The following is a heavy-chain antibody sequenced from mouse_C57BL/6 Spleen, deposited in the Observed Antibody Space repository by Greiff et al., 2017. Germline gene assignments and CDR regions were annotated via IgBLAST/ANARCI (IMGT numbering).Heavy chain of an antibody. D-gene: IGHD3-2*02. Sequence: DVQLVESGGGLVKPGGSLKLSCAASGFTFSDYGMHWVRQAPEKGLEWVAYISSGSSTIYYADTVKGRFTISRDNAKNTLFLQMTSLRSEDTAMYYCARPQATDYYAMDYWGQGTSVTVSS. CDR2: ISSGSSTI. CDR1: GFTFSDYG. J-gene: IGHJ4*01. CDR3: ARPQATDYYAMDY. V-gene: IGHV5-17*01.